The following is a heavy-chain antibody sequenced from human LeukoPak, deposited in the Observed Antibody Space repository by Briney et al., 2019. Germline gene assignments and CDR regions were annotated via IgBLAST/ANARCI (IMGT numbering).Heavy chain of an antibody. J-gene: IGHJ6*03. D-gene: IGHD4-11*01. Sequence: KTSETLSLTCTVSGGSISSGDYYWSWIRQPPGKGLEWIGYIYYSGSTYYNPSLKSRVTISVDTSKNQFSLKLSSVTAADTAVYYCARARTTTPNYYYYYYMDVWGKGTTVTVSS. CDR2: IYYSGST. V-gene: IGHV4-30-4*08. CDR3: ARARTTTPNYYYYYYMDV. CDR1: GGSISSGDYY.